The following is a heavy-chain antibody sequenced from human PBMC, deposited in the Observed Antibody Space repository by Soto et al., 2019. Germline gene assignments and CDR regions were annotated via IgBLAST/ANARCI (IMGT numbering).Heavy chain of an antibody. CDR2: IYPGDSDT. CDR1: GYSFTSYW. Sequence: GESLKISCKGSGYSFTSYWIGWVRQMPGKGLEWMGIIYPGDSDTRYSPSFQGQVTISADKSISTAYLQWSSLKASDTAMYYCARLLGSKLDAGETEVDYYYGMDVWGQGTTVTVSS. D-gene: IGHD7-27*01. CDR3: ARLLGSKLDAGETEVDYYYGMDV. J-gene: IGHJ6*02. V-gene: IGHV5-51*01.